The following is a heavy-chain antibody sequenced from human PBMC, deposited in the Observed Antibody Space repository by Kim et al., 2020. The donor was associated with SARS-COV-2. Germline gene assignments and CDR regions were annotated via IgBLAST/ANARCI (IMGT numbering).Heavy chain of an antibody. CDR2: INHSGST. J-gene: IGHJ1*01. CDR3: AGGIQRYFQH. Sequence: SETLSLTCAVYGGSFSGYYWSWIHQPQVTGMEWIGEINHSGSTNNNPNLKSRVTISVDTSKNEFSLKLSSVTAADTAVYYCAGGIQRYFQHWGQGTLVTVSS. CDR1: GGSFSGYY. V-gene: IGHV4-34*01.